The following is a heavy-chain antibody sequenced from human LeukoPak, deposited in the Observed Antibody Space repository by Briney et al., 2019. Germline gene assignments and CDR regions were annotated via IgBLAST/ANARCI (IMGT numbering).Heavy chain of an antibody. CDR2: IYYSGST. CDR3: ARSPQGYGYYYYYMDV. J-gene: IGHJ6*03. D-gene: IGHD5-18*01. V-gene: IGHV4-59*01. Sequence: SETLSLTCTVSGGSISSYYWSWIRQPPGKGLEWIGYIYYSGSTNYNPSLKSRVTISVDTSKNQFSLKLSSVTAADTAVYYCARSPQGYGYYYYYMDVWGKGTTVTVSS. CDR1: GGSISSYY.